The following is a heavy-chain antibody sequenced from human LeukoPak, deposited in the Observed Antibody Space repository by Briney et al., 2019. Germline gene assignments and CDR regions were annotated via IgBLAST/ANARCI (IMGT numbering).Heavy chain of an antibody. J-gene: IGHJ4*02. V-gene: IGHV3-74*01. CDR2: ISGDGTTT. CDR1: GFTFSNDR. Sequence: GGSLRLSCAVSGFTFSNDRMHWVRQAPGKGLLWVSRISGDGTTTNYADSVKGRFTISRDNAKNTLYLQMDSLRAEDTAVYYCAGTWSFDYWGQGTLVTVSS. D-gene: IGHD2-15*01. CDR3: AGTWSFDY.